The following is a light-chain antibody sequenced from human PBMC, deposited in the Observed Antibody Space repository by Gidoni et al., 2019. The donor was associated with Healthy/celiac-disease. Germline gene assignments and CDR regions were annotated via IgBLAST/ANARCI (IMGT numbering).Light chain of an antibody. V-gene: IGLV3-1*01. CDR1: KLGYKY. CDR2: QDS. Sequence: SYELTQPPSVSVSPGQTASITCSGGKLGYKYACWYQQKPGQSHVLVIYQDSKRPAGIPERFSGSNSGNTATLTISGTQAMDEADYYGQAWDSSTPVFGGGTKLTVL. J-gene: IGLJ3*02. CDR3: QAWDSSTPV.